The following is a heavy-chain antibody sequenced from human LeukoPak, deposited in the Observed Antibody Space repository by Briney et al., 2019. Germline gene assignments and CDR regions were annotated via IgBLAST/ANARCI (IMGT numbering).Heavy chain of an antibody. CDR1: GGSFSGYY. CDR3: ARDHCSSTSCHEDYYYYGVDV. Sequence: SETLSLTCAVYGGSFSGYYWSWIRQPPGKGLEWIGEINHSGSTNYNPSLKSRVTISVDTSKNQFSLKLSSVTAADTAVYYCARDHCSSTSCHEDYYYYGVDVWGKGTTVTVSS. D-gene: IGHD2-2*01. V-gene: IGHV4-34*01. J-gene: IGHJ6*04. CDR2: INHSGST.